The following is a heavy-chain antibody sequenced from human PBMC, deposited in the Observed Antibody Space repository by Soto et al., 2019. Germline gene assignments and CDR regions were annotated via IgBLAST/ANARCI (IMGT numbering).Heavy chain of an antibody. D-gene: IGHD3-16*01. CDR1: GYTFTSYY. CDR2: INPSGGST. J-gene: IGHJ4*02. CDR3: ARENDIVGWEANGGSGY. V-gene: IGHV1-46*01. Sequence: QVQLVQSGAEVKKPGASVKVSCKASGYTFTSYYMHWVRQAPGQGLERMGIINPSGGSTSYAQRYDGRVSMTGGTSTSTVYMERSSLRSEDTAVYYCARENDIVGWEANGGSGYWGQGTLVTVSS.